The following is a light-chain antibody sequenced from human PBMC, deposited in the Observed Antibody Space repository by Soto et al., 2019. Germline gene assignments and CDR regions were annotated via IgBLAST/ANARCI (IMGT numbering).Light chain of an antibody. Sequence: SYELTRPPSMSVSPGQTARITCSGDALSNQYTYWYQQRPGQAPVLLIYKDSERPSGIPERFSGSSSGTTVTLTISGVQAEDEAAYYCQSADSTGVNGVFGGGTKLTVL. CDR2: KDS. CDR1: ALSNQY. V-gene: IGLV3-25*02. CDR3: QSADSTGVNGV. J-gene: IGLJ3*02.